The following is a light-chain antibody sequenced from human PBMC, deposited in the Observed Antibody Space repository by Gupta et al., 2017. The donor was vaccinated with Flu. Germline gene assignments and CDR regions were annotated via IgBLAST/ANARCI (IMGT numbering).Light chain of an antibody. J-gene: IGKJ1*01. CDR1: QSISSW. CDR2: KAS. CDR3: QEYNTYWA. V-gene: IGKV1-5*03. Sequence: DIQVTQSPSTLSASVGDRVTITCRASQSISSWLSWYQQKPGKAPKLLIYKASSLESGVPSSFSGSGFGTEFTLTISRLQPDDFATYYCQEYNTYWAFGQGTKVEIK.